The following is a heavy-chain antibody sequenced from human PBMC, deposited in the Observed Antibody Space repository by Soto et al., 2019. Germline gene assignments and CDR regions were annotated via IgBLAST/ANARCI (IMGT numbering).Heavy chain of an antibody. CDR3: ASMPEYGSSYNDY. CDR2: INSDGSST. CDR1: GFTFSSYW. J-gene: IGHJ4*02. D-gene: IGHD6-13*01. Sequence: GGSLRLSCAASGFTFSSYWMHWVRQAPGKGLVWVSRINSDGSSTSYADSVKGRFTISRDNAKNTLYLQMNSLRAEDTAVYYCASMPEYGSSYNDYWGQGTLVTVSS. V-gene: IGHV3-74*01.